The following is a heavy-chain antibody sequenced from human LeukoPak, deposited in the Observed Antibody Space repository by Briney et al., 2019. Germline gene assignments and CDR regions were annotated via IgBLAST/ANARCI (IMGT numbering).Heavy chain of an antibody. CDR3: AKDRVPGSYYNNYFDY. CDR1: GFTFSSYS. CDR2: ISGSGGST. J-gene: IGHJ4*02. Sequence: GGSLRLSCAASGFTFSSYSMNWVRQAPGKGREWVSAISGSGGSTYYADSVKGRFTISRDNSKNTLHLQMNSLRAEDTAVYYCAKDRVPGSYYNNYFDYWGQGTLVTVSS. D-gene: IGHD3-10*01. V-gene: IGHV3-23*01.